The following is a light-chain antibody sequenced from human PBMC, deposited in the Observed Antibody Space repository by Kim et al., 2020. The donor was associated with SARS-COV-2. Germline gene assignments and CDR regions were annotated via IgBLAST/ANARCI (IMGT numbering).Light chain of an antibody. V-gene: IGKV1-39*01. CDR3: QQSYVSPWT. CDR1: QTISNY. J-gene: IGKJ1*01. CDR2: SAF. Sequence: DIQMTQSPSSLSASAGDRVTITCRASQTISNYLNWYQQKPGKAPKLLIYSAFRLQTGVPSRFSGSGFGTEFTLTISTLQPGDFASYFCQQSYVSPWTFGHGTKVDIK.